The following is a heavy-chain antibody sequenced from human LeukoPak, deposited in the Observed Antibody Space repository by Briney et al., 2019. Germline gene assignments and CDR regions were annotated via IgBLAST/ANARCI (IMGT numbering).Heavy chain of an antibody. V-gene: IGHV1-46*01. J-gene: IGHJ1*01. CDR2: INPSGGGT. CDR3: ARPGSPAAGASDFHH. CDR1: GYTFTSYY. Sequence: ASVKVSCKASGYTFTSYYMHWVRQAPGQGLEWMGLINPSGGGTNYAQKFLGRVTMTRDTSTSTVHMDLSSLRSEDTAVYYCARPGSPAAGASDFHHWGQGTLVTVSS. D-gene: IGHD6-13*01.